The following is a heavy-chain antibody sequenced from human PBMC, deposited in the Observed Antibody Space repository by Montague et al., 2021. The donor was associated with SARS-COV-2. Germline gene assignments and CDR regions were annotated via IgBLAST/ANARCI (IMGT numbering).Heavy chain of an antibody. V-gene: IGHV4-39*07. CDR2: IYYSGST. D-gene: IGHD6-13*01. Sequence: SETLSLTCTVSGGSISSSSYYWGWIRQPPGKGLEWIGSIYYSGSTYNXXXLKSRVTISVDTSKNQFSLKMSSVTAADTAVYYCARVGRQQLVRLSGMDVWGQGTTVTVSS. J-gene: IGHJ6*02. CDR1: GGSISSSSYY. CDR3: ARVGRQQLVRLSGMDV.